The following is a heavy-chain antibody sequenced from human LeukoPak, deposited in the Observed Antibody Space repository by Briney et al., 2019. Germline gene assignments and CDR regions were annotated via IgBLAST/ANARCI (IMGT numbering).Heavy chain of an antibody. CDR1: GYTLTELS. CDR3: ATGPLYDSSGYYYLGY. J-gene: IGHJ4*02. D-gene: IGHD3-22*01. Sequence: ASVKVSCKVSGYTLTELSMHWVRQTPGKGLEWMGGFDPEDGETIYAQKFQGRVTMTEDTSTDTAYMELSSLRSEDTAVYYCATGPLYDSSGYYYLGYWGQGTLVTVSS. CDR2: FDPEDGET. V-gene: IGHV1-24*01.